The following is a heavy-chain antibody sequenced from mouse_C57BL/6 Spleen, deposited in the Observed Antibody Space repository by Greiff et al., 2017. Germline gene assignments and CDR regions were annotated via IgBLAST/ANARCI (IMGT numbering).Heavy chain of an antibody. D-gene: IGHD2-10*01. V-gene: IGHV5-9-1*02. J-gene: IGHJ4*01. CDR1: GFAFSSYA. CDR3: TRAYSDYYAMDY. Sequence: EVNLVESGEGLVKPGGSLKLSCAASGFAFSSYAMSWVRQTPEKRLEWVAYISSGGDYIYYADTVKGRFTISRDNARNTLYLQMSSLKSEDTAMYYCTRAYSDYYAMDYWGQGTSVTVSS. CDR2: ISSGGDYI.